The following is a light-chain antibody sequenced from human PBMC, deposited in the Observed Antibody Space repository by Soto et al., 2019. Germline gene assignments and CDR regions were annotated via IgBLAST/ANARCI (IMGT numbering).Light chain of an antibody. CDR1: QSIVTY. CDR3: QQRYSTPPWT. J-gene: IGKJ5*01. CDR2: AAS. Sequence: DIQMTQSPSSLSASVGDRVTITFRASQSIVTYLNWYLQKPGKAPKLLIYAASNLQSGVPSRFSGSGSWTDFTLTISSLQPEDFATYFCQQRYSTPPWTFGQGTRLEN. V-gene: IGKV1-39*01.